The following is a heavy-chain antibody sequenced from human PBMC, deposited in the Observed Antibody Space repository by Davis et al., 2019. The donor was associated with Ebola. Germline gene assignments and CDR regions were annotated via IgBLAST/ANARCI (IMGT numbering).Heavy chain of an antibody. V-gene: IGHV3-7*03. CDR3: ARDPNPYNSGYDLIYYYYYMDV. D-gene: IGHD5-12*01. CDR1: GFTFSTYW. CDR2: IKEDGSEK. Sequence: PGGSLRLSCAASGFTFSTYWMSWVRQAPGKGLEWVANIKEDGSEKYYVDSVKGRFTISRDNAKNSLSLQMNSLRDEDTAVYYCARDPNPYNSGYDLIYYYYYMDVWGKGTTVTVSS. J-gene: IGHJ6*03.